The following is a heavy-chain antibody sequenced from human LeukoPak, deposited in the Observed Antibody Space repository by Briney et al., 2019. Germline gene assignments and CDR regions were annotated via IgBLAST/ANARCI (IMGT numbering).Heavy chain of an antibody. CDR2: IYSGGST. CDR3: ARAAGYSSSYGMDV. J-gene: IGHJ6*02. V-gene: IGHV3-66*01. D-gene: IGHD6-13*01. Sequence: GGSLRLSCAASGLSFSSYAMSWVRQAPGKGLEWVSVIYSGGSTYYADSVKGRFTVSRDNSKNTLYLQMNSLRAEDTAVYYCARAAGYSSSYGMDVWGQGTTVTVSS. CDR1: GLSFSSYA.